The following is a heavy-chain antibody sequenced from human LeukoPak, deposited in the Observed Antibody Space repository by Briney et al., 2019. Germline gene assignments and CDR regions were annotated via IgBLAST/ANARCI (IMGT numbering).Heavy chain of an antibody. CDR3: AEDGGYYGSGSYYGRYYYYYMDV. J-gene: IGHJ6*03. CDR1: GFTFDDYA. CDR2: ISWNSGSI. V-gene: IGHV3-9*01. D-gene: IGHD3-10*01. Sequence: GGSLRLSCAASGFTFDDYAMHWVRQAPGKGLEWVSGISWNSGSIGYADSVKGRFTISRDNAKNSLYLQMNSLRAEDTALYCCAEDGGYYGSGSYYGRYYYYYMDVWGKGTTVTISS.